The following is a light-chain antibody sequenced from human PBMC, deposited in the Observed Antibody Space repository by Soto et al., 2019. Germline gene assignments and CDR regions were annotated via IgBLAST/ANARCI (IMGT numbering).Light chain of an antibody. Sequence: QSALTQPASVSGSPGQSITISCTGTSSDVVSYNLVSWYQQHPGKVPKLMIYEATKRPSGVSDRFSGSKSGNTASLTISGLQAEDEADYYCCSHAGDTMWVLGGGTKVIVL. CDR2: EAT. J-gene: IGLJ3*02. CDR3: CSHAGDTMWV. V-gene: IGLV2-23*01. CDR1: SSDVVSYNL.